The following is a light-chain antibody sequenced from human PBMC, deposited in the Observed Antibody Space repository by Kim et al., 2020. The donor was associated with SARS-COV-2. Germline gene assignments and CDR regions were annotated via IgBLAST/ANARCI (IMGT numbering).Light chain of an antibody. Sequence: APEKTTRITCRGNNMRSKRVHCYQQKQGQAPVLVIYYESDRPSGIPERFSGSNSENTATLTISRVEAGDEADYYCQVWDSSSDHPVFGGGTQLTVL. CDR2: YES. V-gene: IGLV3-21*04. CDR1: NMRSKR. CDR3: QVWDSSSDHPV. J-gene: IGLJ2*01.